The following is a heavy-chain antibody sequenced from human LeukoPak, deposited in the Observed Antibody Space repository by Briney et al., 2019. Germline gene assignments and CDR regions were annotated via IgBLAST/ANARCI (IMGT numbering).Heavy chain of an antibody. V-gene: IGHV4-59*01. CDR2: VYYSGST. CDR3: ARAGDSGYPDY. Sequence: SETLSLTCTVSGGSISSYYWSWIRQPPRQGLEWIGFVYYSGSTNYNPSLKSRGTISVDTAKNQFSLKLSSVTAADTAVYYWARAGDSGYPDYWGQGTLATDSS. J-gene: IGHJ4*02. D-gene: IGHD3-22*01. CDR1: GGSISSYY.